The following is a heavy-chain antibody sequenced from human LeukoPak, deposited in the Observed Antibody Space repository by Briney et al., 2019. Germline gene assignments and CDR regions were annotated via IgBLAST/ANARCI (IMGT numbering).Heavy chain of an antibody. Sequence: PSETLSLTCTVSGGSISSYYWSWIRQPPGKGLEWIGYIYYSGSTNYNPSLKSRVTISVDTSKNQFSLKLSSVTAADTAVYYCARAVVGIAAEWGQGTLVTVSS. J-gene: IGHJ4*02. CDR1: GGSISSYY. V-gene: IGHV4-59*08. D-gene: IGHD6-13*01. CDR3: ARAVVGIAAE. CDR2: IYYSGST.